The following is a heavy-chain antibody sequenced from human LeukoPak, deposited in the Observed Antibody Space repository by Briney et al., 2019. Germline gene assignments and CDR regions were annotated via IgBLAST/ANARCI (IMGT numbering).Heavy chain of an antibody. V-gene: IGHV4-34*04. D-gene: IGHD2-21*02. CDR3: TRMTAGHDY. Sequence: MPSETLSLTCAVSGVSFDDYYWSWVRQTPGKGLEWIGEINHSGYTNDSPSLKSRATLSIDTSRKQFSLNLRSVTVADTGIYYCTRMTAGHDYWGQGTLVTVSS. CDR2: INHSGYT. J-gene: IGHJ4*02. CDR1: GVSFDDYY.